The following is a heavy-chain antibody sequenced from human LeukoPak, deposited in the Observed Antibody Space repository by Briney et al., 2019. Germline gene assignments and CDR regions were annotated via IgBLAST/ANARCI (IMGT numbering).Heavy chain of an antibody. CDR2: IKEDGSEK. J-gene: IGHJ4*02. Sequence: GGSLRLSCAASGFTFSSYWMTWVRQAPGKGLEWLDNIKEDGSEKYYVDSVKGRFTISRDNAKNSLYLQMNSLRAEDTAVYYCARGRGMGYWGQGTLVTVSS. CDR1: GFTFSSYW. D-gene: IGHD3-16*01. CDR3: ARGRGMGY. V-gene: IGHV3-7*01.